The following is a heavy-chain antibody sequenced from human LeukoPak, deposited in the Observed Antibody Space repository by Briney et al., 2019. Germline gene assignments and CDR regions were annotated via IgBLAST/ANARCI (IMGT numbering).Heavy chain of an antibody. J-gene: IGHJ6*03. V-gene: IGHV4-59*01. CDR2: IYYSGST. Sequence: PSETLSLTCTVSGGSISSYYWSWIRQPPGKGLEWIGYIYYSGSTNYNPSLKSRVTISVDTSKNQFSLKLSSVTAADTAVYYCARGSGGFWIFGVVTQSYYYYMDVWGKGTTVTVSS. CDR1: GGSISSYY. D-gene: IGHD3-3*01. CDR3: ARGSGGFWIFGVVTQSYYYYMDV.